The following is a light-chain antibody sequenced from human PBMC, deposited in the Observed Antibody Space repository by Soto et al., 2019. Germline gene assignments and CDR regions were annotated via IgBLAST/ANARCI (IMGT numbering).Light chain of an antibody. CDR2: AAS. CDR3: QQSYSSPPSPT. Sequence: DIQMTQSPASLSASVGDRVTITCRASQKINSYLNWYQQKPGKVPKLMIYAASGLQSGVPSRFSGSGSGTYFTLTISSLQPEDFATYYCQQSYSSPPSPTFGGGTKVEIK. V-gene: IGKV1-39*01. CDR1: QKINSY. J-gene: IGKJ4*01.